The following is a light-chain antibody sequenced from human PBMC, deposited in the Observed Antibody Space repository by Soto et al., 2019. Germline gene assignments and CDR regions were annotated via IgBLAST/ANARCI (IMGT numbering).Light chain of an antibody. CDR2: GVT. CDR1: SSDVGGYNY. V-gene: IGLV2-14*01. J-gene: IGLJ2*01. Sequence: QSVLTQPASVSGSPGQSITISCTGTSSDVGGYNYVSWYQQHPGKAPKLMIYGVTNRPSGVSNRFSGSKSGHTASLTISGLQAEDESDYYCSSYTSSTTLSVVFGGGTKVTVL. CDR3: SSYTSSTTLSVV.